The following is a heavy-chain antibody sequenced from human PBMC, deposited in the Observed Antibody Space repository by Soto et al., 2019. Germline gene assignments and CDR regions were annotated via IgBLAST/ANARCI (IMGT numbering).Heavy chain of an antibody. CDR2: IKSKADGETT. D-gene: IGHD3-22*01. CDR1: GFTFSDAW. Sequence: GGFLRLSCAVSGFTFSDAWMTWVRQAPGKGLEWVGRIKSKADGETTDYAAAVKGRFTISRDHSKNTLYLQMGSLKTEDTAVYFCTTVRTAMIVAVFDNWGQGTPVTVSS. CDR3: TTVRTAMIVAVFDN. J-gene: IGHJ4*02. V-gene: IGHV3-15*01.